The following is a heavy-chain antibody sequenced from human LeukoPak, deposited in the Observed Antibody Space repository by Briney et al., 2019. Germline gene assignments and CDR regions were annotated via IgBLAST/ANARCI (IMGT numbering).Heavy chain of an antibody. CDR3: ARHDYYTSGSYTNIDY. CDR2: INPGDSVT. J-gene: IGHJ4*02. D-gene: IGHD3-10*01. CDR1: GYSFTTSW. V-gene: IGHV5-51*01. Sequence: GESLKISCKGSGYSFTTSWIGWVRQMPGKGLEWMGIINPGDSVTRYSPSFQGQVTISADKSTSTAYLQWSSLKASDTAMYYCARHDYYTSGSYTNIDYWGQGTLVTVSS.